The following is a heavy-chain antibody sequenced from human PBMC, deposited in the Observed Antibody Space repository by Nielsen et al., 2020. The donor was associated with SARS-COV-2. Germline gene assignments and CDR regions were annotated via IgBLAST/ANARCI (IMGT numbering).Heavy chain of an antibody. CDR1: GFTFSASW. J-gene: IGHJ4*02. CDR2: HGSDDSA. V-gene: IGHV3-23*01. D-gene: IGHD6-19*01. CDR3: AKDIRSRYNSGWYCFDY. Sequence: GESLKISCAASGFTFSASWMAWVRQAPGKGLEWLSTHGSDDSAHYADSVKGRFTISRDNSKNTLHLQMNSLRADDTAVYYCAKDIRSRYNSGWYCFDYWGRGTLV.